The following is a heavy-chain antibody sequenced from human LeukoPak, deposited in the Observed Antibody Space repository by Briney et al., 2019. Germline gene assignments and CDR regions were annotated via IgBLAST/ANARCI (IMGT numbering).Heavy chain of an antibody. V-gene: IGHV3-74*01. D-gene: IGHD1-26*01. Sequence: HGGSLRLSCVASGFTFNSNWMHWVRQAPGKGLVWVSRIDTDGGNIRYASSVEGRFTISRDNAKNTLFLQMNSLRVEDTAVYYCTRDGVGSVPLDYWGQGILVTVSS. J-gene: IGHJ4*02. CDR1: GFTFNSNW. CDR2: IDTDGGNI. CDR3: TRDGVGSVPLDY.